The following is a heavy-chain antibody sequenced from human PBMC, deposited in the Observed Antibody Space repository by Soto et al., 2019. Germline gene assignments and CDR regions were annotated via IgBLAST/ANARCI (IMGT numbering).Heavy chain of an antibody. V-gene: IGHV3-21*01. CDR3: ARDGDSVTASWDIVLVPAYYYYMDV. Sequence: GGSLRLSCAASGFTFSSYSMNWVRQAPGKGLEWVSSISSSSSYIYYADSVKGRFTISRDNAKNSLYLQMNSLRAEDTAVYYCARDGDSVTASWDIVLVPAYYYYMDVWGKGTTVTVSS. D-gene: IGHD2-2*01. CDR1: GFTFSSYS. CDR2: ISSSSSYI. J-gene: IGHJ6*03.